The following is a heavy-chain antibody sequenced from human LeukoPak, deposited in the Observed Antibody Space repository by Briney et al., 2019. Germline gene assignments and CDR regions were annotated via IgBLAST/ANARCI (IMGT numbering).Heavy chain of an antibody. D-gene: IGHD5-12*01. V-gene: IGHV1-18*01. J-gene: IGHJ5*02. CDR3: ARPQGVYSGYDYRFDP. CDR1: GYTFTSYG. CDR2: ISAYNGNT. Sequence: ASVKVSCKASGYTFTSYGISWVRQAPGQGLEWMGWISAYNGNTNYAQKLQGRVTMTTDTSTSTAYMELRSLRSDDTAVYYCARPQGVYSGYDYRFDPWGQGTLVTVSS.